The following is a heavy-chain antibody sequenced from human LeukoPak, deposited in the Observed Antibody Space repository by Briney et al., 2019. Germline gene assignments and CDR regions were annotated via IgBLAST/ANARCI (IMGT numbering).Heavy chain of an antibody. V-gene: IGHV3-53*01. D-gene: IGHD3-22*01. CDR2: IYSGGST. Sequence: HPGGSLRLSCAASGFTVSSNYMGWVRQAPGKGLEWVSVIYSGGSTYYADSVKGRFTISRDNSKNTLYLQMNSLRAEDTAVYYCARDYYDSSGYYSAYMDVWGKGTTVTVSS. CDR1: GFTVSSNY. CDR3: ARDYYDSSGYYSAYMDV. J-gene: IGHJ6*03.